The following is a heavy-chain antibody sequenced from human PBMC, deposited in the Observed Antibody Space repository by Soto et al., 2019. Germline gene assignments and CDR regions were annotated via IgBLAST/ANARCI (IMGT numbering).Heavy chain of an antibody. CDR3: ARTSRLDS. V-gene: IGHV4-34*01. CDR2: INHSGGT. CDR1: GGSFSGYY. D-gene: IGHD6-6*01. Sequence: SETLSLTCAVHGGSFSGYYWSWIRQPPGKGLEWIGEINHSGGTNYNPSLKSRVTISVDTSKNQFSLKVNSVTAADTAIYYCARTSRLDSWGQGTLVTVSS. J-gene: IGHJ5*01.